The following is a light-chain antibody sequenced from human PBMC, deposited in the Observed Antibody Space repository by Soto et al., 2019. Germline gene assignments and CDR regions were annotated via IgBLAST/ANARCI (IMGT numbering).Light chain of an antibody. CDR3: QQYGSSPHT. V-gene: IGKV3-20*01. Sequence: EIVLTQSPGTLSLSPGERATLSCRASPSVVSSYLAWYQQKPGQAPRLLIYGASSRATGIPDRFSGSGSGTDFTLTISRLEPEDFAVYYCQQYGSSPHTFGQGTKVEIK. J-gene: IGKJ1*01. CDR2: GAS. CDR1: PSVVSSY.